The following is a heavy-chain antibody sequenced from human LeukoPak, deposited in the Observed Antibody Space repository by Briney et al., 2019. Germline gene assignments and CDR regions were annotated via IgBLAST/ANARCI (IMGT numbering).Heavy chain of an antibody. J-gene: IGHJ6*03. V-gene: IGHV3-30-3*01. CDR1: GFTFSSYA. CDR2: ISYDGSNK. Sequence: PGGSLRLSCAASGFTFSSYAMHWVRQAPGKGLEWVAVISYDGSNKYYADSVKGRFTISRDNSKNTLYLQMNSLRAEDTAVYYCARDGIAAAGTGFDYYYYYMDVWGKGTTVTVSS. CDR3: ARDGIAAAGTGFDYYYYYMDV. D-gene: IGHD6-13*01.